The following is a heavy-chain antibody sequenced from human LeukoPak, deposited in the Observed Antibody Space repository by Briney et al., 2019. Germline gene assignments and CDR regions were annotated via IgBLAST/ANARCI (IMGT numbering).Heavy chain of an antibody. J-gene: IGHJ4*02. CDR1: GYTFTSYY. D-gene: IGHD1-26*01. CDR3: ARDSTRRGGSYYPFDY. Sequence: GASVKVSCKASGYTFTSYYMHWVRQAPGQGLEWMGIINPSGGSTSYAQKFQGRVTMTRNTSTSTVYMELSSLRSEDTAVYYCARDSTRRGGSYYPFDYWGQGTLVTVSS. CDR2: INPSGGST. V-gene: IGHV1-46*01.